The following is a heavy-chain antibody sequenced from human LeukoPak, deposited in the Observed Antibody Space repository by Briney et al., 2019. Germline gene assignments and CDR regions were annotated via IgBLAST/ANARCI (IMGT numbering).Heavy chain of an antibody. J-gene: IGHJ3*02. D-gene: IGHD1-26*01. V-gene: IGHV3-7*03. Sequence: SGGSLRLSCAASGFTFSSYWMSWVRQAPGKGLEWVANIKQDGSEKYYVDSVKGRFTISRDNAKNSLYLQMNSLRAEDTALYYCAKVRVRWERDSDAFDIWGQGTMVTVSS. CDR1: GFTFSSYW. CDR3: AKVRVRWERDSDAFDI. CDR2: IKQDGSEK.